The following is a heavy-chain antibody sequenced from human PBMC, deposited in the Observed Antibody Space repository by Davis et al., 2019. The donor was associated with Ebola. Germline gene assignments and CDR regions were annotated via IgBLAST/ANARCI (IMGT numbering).Heavy chain of an antibody. Sequence: SETLSLTCTVSGVSVSSGAYYWNWIRQPPGKGLEWIGYACYTGSTNYSPSLKGRATVSVDTSENQFYLKVNFVTAADTAVYYCARGSQWLGPDYWGQGTLVTVSS. CDR2: ACYTGST. CDR1: GVSVSSGAYY. CDR3: ARGSQWLGPDY. J-gene: IGHJ4*02. V-gene: IGHV4-61*08. D-gene: IGHD6-19*01.